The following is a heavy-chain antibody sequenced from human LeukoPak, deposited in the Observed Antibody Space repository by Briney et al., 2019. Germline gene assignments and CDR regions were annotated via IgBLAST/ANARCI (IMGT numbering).Heavy chain of an antibody. CDR2: ITSRGSTI. J-gene: IGHJ6*02. V-gene: IGHV3-11*04. CDR1: GFTLSDYY. D-gene: IGHD2-2*01. Sequence: GGSLRLSCAASGFTLSDYYLTWFRQAPGKGLEWVSYITSRGSTIYHADSVKGRFTISRDNAKNSLYLQMNSLRAEDTAVYYCARDGGYCSSTSCPGPYYYYYGMDVWGQGTTVTVSS. CDR3: ARDGGYCSSTSCPGPYYYYYGMDV.